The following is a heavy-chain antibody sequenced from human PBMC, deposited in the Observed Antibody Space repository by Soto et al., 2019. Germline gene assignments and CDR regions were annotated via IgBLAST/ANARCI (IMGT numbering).Heavy chain of an antibody. CDR1: GFTFSSYA. V-gene: IGHV3-23*01. Sequence: GGSLRLSCAASGFTFSSYAMSWVRQAPGKGLEWVSAISGSGGSTYYADSLKGRFTISRDNSKNTLYLQMNSLRAEDTAVYYCAKDSPSRYCSSTSCYLGYWGQGTLVTVSS. J-gene: IGHJ4*02. CDR2: ISGSGGST. D-gene: IGHD2-2*01. CDR3: AKDSPSRYCSSTSCYLGY.